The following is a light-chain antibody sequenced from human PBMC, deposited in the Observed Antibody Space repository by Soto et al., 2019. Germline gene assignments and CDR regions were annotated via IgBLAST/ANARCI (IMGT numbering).Light chain of an antibody. V-gene: IGKV1-39*01. CDR3: QQSYSTPLLT. Sequence: DIQMTQSPSSLSASVGDRDTITCRASQSISSYLNWYQQKPGKAPKLLIYAASSLQSGVPSRFSGSGSGTDFTLTISSLQPEDFATYYCQQSYSTPLLTFGPGTKVHIK. CDR1: QSISSY. CDR2: AAS. J-gene: IGKJ3*01.